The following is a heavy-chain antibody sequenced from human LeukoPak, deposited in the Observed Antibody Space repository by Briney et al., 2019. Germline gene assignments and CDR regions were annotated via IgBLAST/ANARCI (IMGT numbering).Heavy chain of an antibody. CDR1: GFTFSSYA. CDR3: SKDPCSSISCYPDDN. J-gene: IGHJ4*02. Sequence: GGSLRLSCAASGFTFSSYAMNWVRQAPGKGLEGVSAISGSGGSTYYADSVKGRFTISRDNSKNTLYLQMNNLRSEDTAVYYCSKDPCSSISCYPDDNWGQGTLVTVSS. D-gene: IGHD2-2*01. V-gene: IGHV3-23*01. CDR2: ISGSGGST.